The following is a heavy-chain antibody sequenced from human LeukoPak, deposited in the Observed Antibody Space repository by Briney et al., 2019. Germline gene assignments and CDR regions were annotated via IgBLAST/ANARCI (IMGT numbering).Heavy chain of an antibody. CDR2: MNPKSANT. CDR3: ARKEYSSPSDY. CDR1: GYTFTSYD. Sequence: ASVKVSCTASGYTFTSYDINWVRQATGQGLEWMGWMNPKSANTGYAQKFQGRVTMTRNTSISTAYMELSSLTSEDTAVYYCARKEYSSPSDYWGQGTLVTVSS. J-gene: IGHJ4*02. V-gene: IGHV1-8*01. D-gene: IGHD6-13*01.